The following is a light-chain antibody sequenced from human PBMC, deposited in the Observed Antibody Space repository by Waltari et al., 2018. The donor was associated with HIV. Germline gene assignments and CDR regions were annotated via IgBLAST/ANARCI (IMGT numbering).Light chain of an antibody. V-gene: IGLV1-47*01. CDR2: SNN. CDR3: AVWYDRLSGWV. CDR1: RPHSGMNY. Sequence: QSVLTQPPSASGTPGQRVTIHCSASRPHSGMNYVNSSQQPPRTGPTLTKHSNNQRPSGFPDRFSGSKSGTSASLAISGLRSEDEADYYCAVWYDRLSGWVFGGGTKLTVL. J-gene: IGLJ3*02.